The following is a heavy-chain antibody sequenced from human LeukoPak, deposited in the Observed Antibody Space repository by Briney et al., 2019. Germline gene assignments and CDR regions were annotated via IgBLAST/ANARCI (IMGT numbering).Heavy chain of an antibody. Sequence: PSGTLSLTCAVSGGSISSGNWWNWVRQPPGKGLEWIGEIYHSGSTNYNPSLKSRVTISVDTSKNQFSLKLSSVTAADTAVYYCAGMDYYDSSGSDYWGQGTLVTVSS. CDR1: GGSISSGNW. D-gene: IGHD3-22*01. V-gene: IGHV4-4*02. J-gene: IGHJ4*02. CDR3: AGMDYYDSSGSDY. CDR2: IYHSGST.